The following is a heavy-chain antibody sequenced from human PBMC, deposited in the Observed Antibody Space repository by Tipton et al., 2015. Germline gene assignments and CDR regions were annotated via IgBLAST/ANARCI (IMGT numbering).Heavy chain of an antibody. D-gene: IGHD4-17*01. CDR1: GFTFSSYS. V-gene: IGHV3-21*01. Sequence: GSLRLSCAASGFTFSSYSMNWVRQAPGKGLEWVSSISSSSSYIYYADSVKGRFTISRDNAKNSLYLQMNSLRAEDTAVYYCARGGWTMVTINWFDPWGQGTLVTVSS. CDR2: ISSSSSYI. J-gene: IGHJ5*02. CDR3: ARGGWTMVTINWFDP.